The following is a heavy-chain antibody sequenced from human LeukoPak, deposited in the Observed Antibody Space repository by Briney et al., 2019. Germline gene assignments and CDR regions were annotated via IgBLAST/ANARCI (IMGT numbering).Heavy chain of an antibody. CDR1: GGSISSYY. CDR3: ASANYYYYYYMDV. Sequence: SETLSLTRTVSGGSISSYYWSWIRQPPGKGLEWIGYIYYSGSTNYNPSLKSRVTISVDTSKNQFSLKLSSVTAADTAVYYCASANYYYYYYMDVWGKGTTVTVSS. V-gene: IGHV4-59*01. J-gene: IGHJ6*03. CDR2: IYYSGST.